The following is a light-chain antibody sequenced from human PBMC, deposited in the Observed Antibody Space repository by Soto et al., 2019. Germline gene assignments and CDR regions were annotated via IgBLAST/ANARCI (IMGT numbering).Light chain of an antibody. V-gene: IGKV3-20*01. CDR3: QQYGSSPLT. CDR2: DTS. CDR1: QSVSSSY. J-gene: IGKJ4*01. Sequence: EIVLTQSPGTLSLSPGERATLSCRASQSVSSSYLAWYQQKPGQAPSLLIFDTSSRATGIPDRFSGSGSGTDFTLSISRLEPEDFAVYYCQQYGSSPLTFGGGTKAEIK.